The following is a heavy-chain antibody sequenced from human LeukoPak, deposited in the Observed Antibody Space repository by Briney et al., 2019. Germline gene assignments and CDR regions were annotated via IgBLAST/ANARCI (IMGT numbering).Heavy chain of an antibody. CDR3: ARLITAPYYFDY. V-gene: IGHV3-21*01. D-gene: IGHD1-20*01. CDR2: ISSSRNYI. Sequence: GGSLRLSCAASGFTFSSYNMNWVRQAPGKGLEWVSSISSSRNYIYYADSVKGRFTISRDNAKNSLYLQMNSLRAEDTAVYYCARLITAPYYFDYWGQGTLVTVSS. CDR1: GFTFSSYN. J-gene: IGHJ4*02.